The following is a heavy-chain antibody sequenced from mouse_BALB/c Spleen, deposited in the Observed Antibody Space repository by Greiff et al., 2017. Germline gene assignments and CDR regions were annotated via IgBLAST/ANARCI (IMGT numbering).Heavy chain of an antibody. J-gene: IGHJ3*01. CDR1: GYSITSDYA. CDR2: ISYSGST. D-gene: IGHD2-14*01. Sequence: EVKLQESGPGLVKPSQSLSLTCTVTGYSITSDYAWNWIRQFPGNKLEWMGYISYSGSTSYNPSLKSRISITRDTSKNQFFLQLNSVTTEDTATYYCARGRYDGCAYWGQGTLVTVSA. CDR3: ARGRYDGCAY. V-gene: IGHV3-2*02.